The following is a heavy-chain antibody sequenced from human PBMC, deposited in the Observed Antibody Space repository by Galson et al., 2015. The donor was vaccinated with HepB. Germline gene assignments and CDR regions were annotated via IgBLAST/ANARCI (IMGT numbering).Heavy chain of an antibody. CDR3: AREGPLPIHPYYYYYGMDV. J-gene: IGHJ6*02. CDR2: TYYRSKWYN. Sequence: CAISGDSVSSNSAAWNWIRQSPSRGLEWLGRTYYRSKWYNDYAVSVKSRITINPDTSKNQFSLQLNSVTPEDTAVYYCAREGPLPIHPYYYYYGMDVWGQGTTVTVSS. CDR1: GDSVSSNSAA. D-gene: IGHD3-3*01. V-gene: IGHV6-1*01.